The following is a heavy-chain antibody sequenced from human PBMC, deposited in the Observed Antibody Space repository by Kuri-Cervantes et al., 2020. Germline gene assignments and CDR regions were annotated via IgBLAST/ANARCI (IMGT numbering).Heavy chain of an antibody. CDR3: ARYGGTGLKSVDAFDI. CDR2: INTYGSGT. J-gene: IGHJ3*02. D-gene: IGHD2-15*01. CDR1: GLTFSTYW. Sequence: GGSLRLSCAASGLTFSTYWMHWVRQVPGKGLMWVSRINTYGSGTTYADSVKGRFTISRDNAKNTLYLQMNNLRVEDTAVYYCARYGGTGLKSVDAFDIWGQGTMVTVSS. V-gene: IGHV3-74*01.